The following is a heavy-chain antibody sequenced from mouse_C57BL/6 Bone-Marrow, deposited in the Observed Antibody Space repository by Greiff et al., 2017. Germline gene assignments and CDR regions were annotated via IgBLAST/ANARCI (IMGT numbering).Heavy chain of an antibody. Sequence: QVQLKESGAELARPGASVKLSCKASGYTFTSYGISWVKQSTGQGLEWIGEIFPRSGNTYYNEKFKGKATLPAYKSSSTAYLTLHSLTSEDSAVYFCSCCSPYAMDDWGQGTSVTVSS. CDR1: GYTFTSYG. J-gene: IGHJ4*01. D-gene: IGHD6-1*01. V-gene: IGHV1-81*01. CDR2: IFPRSGNT. CDR3: SCCSPYAMDD.